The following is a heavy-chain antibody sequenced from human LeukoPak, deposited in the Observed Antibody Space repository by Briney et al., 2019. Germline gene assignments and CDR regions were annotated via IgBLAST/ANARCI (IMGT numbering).Heavy chain of an antibody. CDR2: MKSNSGDT. V-gene: IGHV1-8*01. J-gene: IGHJ4*02. Sequence: GASVKVSCKTSGYTFTGYDINWVRQAPGQGLEWMGWMKSNSGDTHFAQKLQGRVTMTRNTSISTAFMELSSLRSEDTAVYYCARGEYSSSWYPFDYWGQGSLVTVSS. CDR1: GYTFTGYD. CDR3: ARGEYSSSWYPFDY. D-gene: IGHD6-13*01.